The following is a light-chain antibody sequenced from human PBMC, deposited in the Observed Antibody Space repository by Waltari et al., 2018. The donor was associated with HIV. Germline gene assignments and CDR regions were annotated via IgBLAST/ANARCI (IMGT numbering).Light chain of an antibody. V-gene: IGKV1-39*01. CDR2: ATS. Sequence: IQLTQSPSSLSAYLTDTVPITCRPRYNISGFLNWYQQKPGKAPKLLVFATSSLQSGVPSRFKGSASGMDFSLTINSLHPEDFATYYCQQSFSGFSFGPGTSVD. J-gene: IGKJ3*01. CDR3: QQSFSGFS. CDR1: YNISGF.